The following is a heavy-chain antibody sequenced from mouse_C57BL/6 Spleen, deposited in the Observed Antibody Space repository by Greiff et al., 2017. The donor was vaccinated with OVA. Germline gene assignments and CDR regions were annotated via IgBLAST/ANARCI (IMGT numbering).Heavy chain of an antibody. V-gene: IGHV1-15*01. CDR3: TRGAEDYYGSSYNY. CDR2: IDPETGGT. CDR1: GYTFTDYE. Sequence: VQVVESGAELVRPGASVTLSCKASGYTFTDYEMHWVKQTPVHGLEWIGAIDPETGGTAYNQKFKGKAILTAAKSSSTAYMELRSLTSEDSAVYYCTRGAEDYYGSSYNYWGQGTTLTVSS. J-gene: IGHJ2*01. D-gene: IGHD1-1*01.